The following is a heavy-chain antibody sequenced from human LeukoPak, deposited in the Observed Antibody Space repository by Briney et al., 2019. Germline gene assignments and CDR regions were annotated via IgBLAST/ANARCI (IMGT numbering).Heavy chain of an antibody. J-gene: IGHJ4*02. V-gene: IGHV3-48*04. CDR2: ISSSGSTI. D-gene: IGHD6-19*01. Sequence: GGSLRLSCAASGFTFSSYSMNWVRQAPGKGLEWVSYISSSGSTIYYADSVKGRFTISRDNAKNSLYLQMNSLRAEDTAVYYCASPGARGWYLGSDYWGQGTLVTVSS. CDR1: GFTFSSYS. CDR3: ASPGARGWYLGSDY.